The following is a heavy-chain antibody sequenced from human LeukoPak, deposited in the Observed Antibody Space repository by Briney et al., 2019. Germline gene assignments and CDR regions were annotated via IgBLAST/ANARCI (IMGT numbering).Heavy chain of an antibody. D-gene: IGHD2-8*01. Sequence: GGSLRLSXAASGFTFSSYGMHWVRQAPGKGLEWVAFIRYDGSNKYYADSAKGRFTISRDNSKNTLYLQMNSLRAEDTAVYYCARDATYCTNGVCYTRFDYWGQGTLVTVSS. CDR2: IRYDGSNK. J-gene: IGHJ4*02. V-gene: IGHV3-30*02. CDR1: GFTFSSYG. CDR3: ARDATYCTNGVCYTRFDY.